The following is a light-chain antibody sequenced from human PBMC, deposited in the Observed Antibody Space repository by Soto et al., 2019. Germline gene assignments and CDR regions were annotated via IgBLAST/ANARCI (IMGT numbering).Light chain of an antibody. CDR1: QSVSRY. J-gene: IGKJ1*01. V-gene: IGKV3-11*01. CDR3: QQRTNWLWT. Sequence: EIVLTQSPATLSLSPGERATLSCRASQSVSRYLAWYQQKPGQAPRLLIYDASNRATGIPARFSGSGSGTDFTLTISSLEPEDFAVYYCQQRTNWLWTFDQGTKVEI. CDR2: DAS.